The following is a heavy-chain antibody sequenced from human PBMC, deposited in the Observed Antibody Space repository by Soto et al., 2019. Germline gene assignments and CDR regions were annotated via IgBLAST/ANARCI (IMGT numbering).Heavy chain of an antibody. CDR1: GCTFNNYG. D-gene: IGHD3-16*01. CDR2: IWYDASHK. CDR3: ARDKTFGGTIGSAFDS. V-gene: IGHV3-33*01. J-gene: IGHJ4*02. Sequence: QVQVVESGGGVVQPGTSLRLSCAASGCTFNNYGMHWVRQAPGKGLEWVAVIWYDASHKYYADSVKGRFTISRDNSKNTLCLQMSSLRGEDTAVYYCARDKTFGGTIGSAFDSWGQGTLVTVSS.